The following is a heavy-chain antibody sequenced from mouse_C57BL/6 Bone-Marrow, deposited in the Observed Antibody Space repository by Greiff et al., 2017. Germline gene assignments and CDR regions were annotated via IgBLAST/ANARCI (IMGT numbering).Heavy chain of an antibody. J-gene: IGHJ2*01. V-gene: IGHV5-4*01. CDR2: ISDGGSYT. CDR3: ARDPTLFFDY. CDR1: GFTFSSYA. Sequence: EVQVVESGGGLVKPGGSLKLSCAASGFTFSSYAMSWVRQTPEKRLEWVATISDGGSYTYYPDNVKGRFTISRDNAKNNLYLQMSHLKSEDTAMYYCARDPTLFFDYWGQGTTLTVSS.